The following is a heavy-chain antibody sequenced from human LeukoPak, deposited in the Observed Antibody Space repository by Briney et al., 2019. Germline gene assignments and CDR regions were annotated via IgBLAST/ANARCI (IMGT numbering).Heavy chain of an antibody. V-gene: IGHV3-30*02. CDR3: AKAELEPRYYYYYTDV. CDR1: GFTFNAYA. D-gene: IGHD1-1*01. CDR2: IRYDGSNK. Sequence: GGSLRLSCAASGFTFNAYAMHWVRQAPGKGLEWVAFIRYDGSNKYYADSVKGRFTISRDNSKNTLYLQMNSLRAEDTAVYYCAKAELEPRYYYYYTDVWGKGTTVTVSS. J-gene: IGHJ6*03.